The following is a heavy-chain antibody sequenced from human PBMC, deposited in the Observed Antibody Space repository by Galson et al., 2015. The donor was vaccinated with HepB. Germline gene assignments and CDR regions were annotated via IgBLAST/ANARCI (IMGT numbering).Heavy chain of an antibody. D-gene: IGHD3-10*01. V-gene: IGHV3-33*01. Sequence: SLRLSCAASGFTFSTYGMHWVRQAPGKGLEWVALIWYDGYTTYYADSVKGRFTISRDNSKNTLYLQMNNLGVEDTAVYYCARVPFYGPGSYWVWGYWGQGTLVTVSS. CDR2: IWYDGYTT. CDR3: ARVPFYGPGSYWVWGY. CDR1: GFTFSTYG. J-gene: IGHJ4*02.